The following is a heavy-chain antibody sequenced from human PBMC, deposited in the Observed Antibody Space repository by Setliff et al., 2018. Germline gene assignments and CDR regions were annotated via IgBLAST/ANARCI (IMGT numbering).Heavy chain of an antibody. Sequence: HPGGSLRLSCAASGFTFSSYAMHWVRQAPGKRLEWVAVISFDGSNESYTDSVKGRFTISRDNSENTLYLQMNSLRADDTAVYYCARPTSAGRLWYMDVWGTGTTVTVSS. CDR1: GFTFSSYA. CDR2: ISFDGSNE. J-gene: IGHJ6*03. V-gene: IGHV3-30*10. D-gene: IGHD1-26*01. CDR3: ARPTSAGRLWYMDV.